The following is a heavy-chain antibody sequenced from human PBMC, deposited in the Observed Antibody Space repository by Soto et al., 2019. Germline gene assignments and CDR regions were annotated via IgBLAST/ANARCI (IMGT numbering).Heavy chain of an antibody. J-gene: IGHJ6*02. D-gene: IGHD2-15*01. CDR1: GYTFTSYD. Sequence: ASVKVSCKASGYTFTSYDINWVRQATGQGLEWMGWMNPNSGNTGYAQKFQGRVTMTRNTSISTAYMELSSLRSEDTAVYYCARVGYSSGGSCPTDPYYYYGMDVWGQGTTVTVSS. V-gene: IGHV1-8*01. CDR3: ARVGYSSGGSCPTDPYYYYGMDV. CDR2: MNPNSGNT.